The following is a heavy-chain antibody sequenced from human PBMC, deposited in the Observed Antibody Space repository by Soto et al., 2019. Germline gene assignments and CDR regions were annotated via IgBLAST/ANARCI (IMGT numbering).Heavy chain of an antibody. CDR3: ARRRGFPYYYGMDV. CDR1: GCSISSGGYS. Sequence: SETLSLTCAFSGCSISSGGYSWSWIRQPPGKGLEWIGYIYHSGSTYYNPSLKSRVTISVDRSKNQFSLKLSSVTAADTAVYYCARRRGFPYYYGMDVWGQGTTVTVSS. D-gene: IGHD5-12*01. J-gene: IGHJ6*02. CDR2: IYHSGST. V-gene: IGHV4-30-2*01.